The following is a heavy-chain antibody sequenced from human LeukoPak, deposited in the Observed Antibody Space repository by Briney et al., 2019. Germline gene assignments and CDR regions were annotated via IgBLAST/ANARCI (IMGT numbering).Heavy chain of an antibody. CDR1: GFSFSSYW. V-gene: IGHV3-74*01. Sequence: GGSLRLSCAASGFSFSSYWMHWVRQPPGKGLVWVSRINSDGSSTSYADSVKGRFTISRDNSKNTLYLQMNSLRAEDTAVYYCAKLGVVVAASDYWGQGTLVTVSS. D-gene: IGHD2-15*01. J-gene: IGHJ4*02. CDR2: INSDGSST. CDR3: AKLGVVVAASDY.